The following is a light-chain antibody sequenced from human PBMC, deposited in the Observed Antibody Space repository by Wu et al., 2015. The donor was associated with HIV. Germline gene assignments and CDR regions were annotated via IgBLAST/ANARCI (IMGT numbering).Light chain of an antibody. CDR2: DAS. CDR1: RSVSGT. CDR3: QQLNGYPLT. V-gene: IGKV3-11*01. J-gene: IGKJ4*01. Sequence: EIVLTQSPATLSLSSGETATLSCRASRSVSGTLAWYQQKPGQALRLLIYDASSRATGVPARFSGSGSFTDFTLTISSLEPEDSATYYCQQLNGYPLTFGGGTKVEIK.